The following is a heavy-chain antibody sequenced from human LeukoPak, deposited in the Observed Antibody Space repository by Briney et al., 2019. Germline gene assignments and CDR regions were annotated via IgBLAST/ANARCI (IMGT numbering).Heavy chain of an antibody. CDR2: IYYSGST. Sequence: KASETLSLTCTVSGGSISSSSYYWGWIRQPPGKGLEWIGSIYYSGSTYYNPSLKSRVTISVDTSKNQFSLKLSSVTAADTAVYYCASTPPMYSNYPLQGFDYWGQGTLVTVSS. V-gene: IGHV4-39*01. J-gene: IGHJ4*02. D-gene: IGHD4-11*01. CDR1: GGSISSSSYY. CDR3: ASTPPMYSNYPLQGFDY.